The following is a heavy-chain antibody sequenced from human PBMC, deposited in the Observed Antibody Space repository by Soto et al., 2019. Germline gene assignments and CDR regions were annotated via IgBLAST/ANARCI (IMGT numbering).Heavy chain of an antibody. CDR2: ISTCSGYI. CDR3: ARGGGFSDFGSCYSSAYYMDV. D-gene: IGHD3-3*01. V-gene: IGHV3-21*01. Sequence: PGGSLRLSCSASGFTFSTYSMSWVRQAPGKGLEWVSSISTCSGYIYYADSVKGRFIISRDNAESSLSLQMDSLRPEDTAVFYCARGGGFSDFGSCYSSAYYMDVWGKGTTVTVSS. J-gene: IGHJ6*03. CDR1: GFTFSTYS.